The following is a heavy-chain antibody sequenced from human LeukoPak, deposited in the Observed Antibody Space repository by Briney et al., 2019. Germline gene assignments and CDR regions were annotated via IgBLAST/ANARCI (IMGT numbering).Heavy chain of an antibody. CDR3: ARDCSSTSGCWGP. CDR2: ITSSSSYI. J-gene: IGHJ5*02. CDR1: GFTFSSYT. D-gene: IGHD2-2*01. Sequence: PGGSLRLSCAASGFTFSSYTTNWVRQAPGKGLEWVSSITSSSSYIYYADSVKGRFTISRDNAKNSLYLQMNSLRAEDTAVYYCARDCSSTSGCWGPWGQGTLVAVSS. V-gene: IGHV3-21*01.